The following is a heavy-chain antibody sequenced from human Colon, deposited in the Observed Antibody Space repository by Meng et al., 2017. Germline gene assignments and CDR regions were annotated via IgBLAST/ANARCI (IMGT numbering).Heavy chain of an antibody. J-gene: IGHJ4*02. CDR2: IYPGDSKT. CDR3: ARGYYYDKSGYSFDH. D-gene: IGHD3-22*01. Sequence: GESLKISCQGSGFTFTNCSVAWVRQMPGKGLEWMAFIYPGDSKTRYSPSLQGQVSISADNSISTAHLQWSSLKASDTAVYYYARGYYYDKSGYSFDHWGQGTLVTVSS. CDR1: GFTFTNCS. V-gene: IGHV5-51*01.